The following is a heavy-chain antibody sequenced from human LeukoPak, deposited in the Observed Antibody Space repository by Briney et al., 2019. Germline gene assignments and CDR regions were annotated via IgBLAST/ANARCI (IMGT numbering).Heavy chain of an antibody. Sequence: GGSLRLSCAASGFTFSSYSMNWVRQAPGKGLEWVSYISSSSSTIYYADSVKGRFTISRDNAKNSLYLQMNSLRAEDTAVYYCASGMMDYYFDYWGQGTLVTVSS. J-gene: IGHJ4*02. CDR2: ISSSSSTI. CDR3: ASGMMDYYFDY. D-gene: IGHD1-14*01. CDR1: GFTFSSYS. V-gene: IGHV3-48*01.